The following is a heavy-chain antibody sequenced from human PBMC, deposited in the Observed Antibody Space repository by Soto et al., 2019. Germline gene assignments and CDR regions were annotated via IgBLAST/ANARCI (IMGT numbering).Heavy chain of an antibody. CDR1: GGSISSGGYY. CDR3: AREPTGVRWLKFGRSLGPYGMDV. Sequence: PSKTLSLTCTVSGGSISSGGYYWSWIRQHPGKGLEWIGYIYYSGSTYYNPSLKSRVTISVDTSKNQFSLKLSSVTAADTAVYYCAREPTGVRWLKFGRSLGPYGMDVWGQGTTVTVSS. CDR2: IYYSGST. D-gene: IGHD3-16*01. V-gene: IGHV4-31*03. J-gene: IGHJ6*02.